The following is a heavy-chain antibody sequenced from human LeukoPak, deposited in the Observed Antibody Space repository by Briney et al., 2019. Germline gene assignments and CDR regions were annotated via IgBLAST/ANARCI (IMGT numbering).Heavy chain of an antibody. CDR3: ASQYGSRQFDS. Sequence: SQTLSLTCAISGDSVSSNSAAWNWIRQSLSRGLEWLGRTYYRSKWYSDSAVSVKSRITINPDTSKNQSSLQLNSVTPEDTAVYYCASQYGSRQFDSWGQGTLVTVSS. D-gene: IGHD3-10*01. V-gene: IGHV6-1*01. CDR1: GDSVSSNSAA. CDR2: TYYRSKWYS. J-gene: IGHJ4*02.